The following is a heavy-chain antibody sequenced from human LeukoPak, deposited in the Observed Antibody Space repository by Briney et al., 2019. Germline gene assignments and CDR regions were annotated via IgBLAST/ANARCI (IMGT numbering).Heavy chain of an antibody. D-gene: IGHD3-10*01. CDR3: ARVRMVRGVNNFDY. CDR2: INHSGST. Sequence: SETLSLTCAVYGGSFSGYYWRWIRQPPGKGLEWIGEINHSGSTNYNPSLKSRVTISVDTSKNQFSLKLSSVTAADTAVYYCARVRMVRGVNNFDYWGQGTLVTVSS. CDR1: GGSFSGYY. V-gene: IGHV4-34*01. J-gene: IGHJ4*02.